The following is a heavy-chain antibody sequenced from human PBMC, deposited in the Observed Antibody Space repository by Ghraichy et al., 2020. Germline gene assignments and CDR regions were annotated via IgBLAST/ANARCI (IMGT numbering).Heavy chain of an antibody. J-gene: IGHJ6*02. D-gene: IGHD2-15*01. V-gene: IGHV4-34*01. Sequence: SETLSLTCAVYGGSFSGYYWSWIRQPPGKGLEWIGEINHSGSTNYNPSLTSRVTISVDTSKNQFSLNLSSVTAADTAVFYCARAGGRRPRYCSGGSCYPYYYYAMDVWGQGTTVTVSS. CDR2: INHSGST. CDR3: ARAGGRRPRYCSGGSCYPYYYYAMDV. CDR1: GGSFSGYY.